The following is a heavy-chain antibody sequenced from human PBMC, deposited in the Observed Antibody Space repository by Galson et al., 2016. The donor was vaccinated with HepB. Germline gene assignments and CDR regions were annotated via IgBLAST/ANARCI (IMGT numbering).Heavy chain of an antibody. V-gene: IGHV3-30*18. CDR2: TSYDGNKK. Sequence: SLRLSCAASGLSFNSYAMHWVRQAPGKGLEWVAVTSYDGNKKYYADSVKGRFSISRDNSKNTLFLQMSSLRPEDTAVYNCAKHTYYYGSGSYSGFDYWGQGTLITVSS. CDR1: GLSFNSYA. D-gene: IGHD3-10*01. CDR3: AKHTYYYGSGSYSGFDY. J-gene: IGHJ4*02.